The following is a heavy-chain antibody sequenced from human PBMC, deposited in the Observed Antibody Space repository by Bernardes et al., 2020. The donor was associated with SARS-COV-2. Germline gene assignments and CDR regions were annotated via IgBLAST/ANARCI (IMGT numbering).Heavy chain of an antibody. V-gene: IGHV6-1*01. Sequence: QTLSLTCAISGDSVSSTSTGWNWIRQSPSRGLDWLGRTYFGSKWYNDYAVSVKSRISINPDTSKNQFSLQLNYVTPEDTAVYYCARGWLQGGFDSWGQGTLVTVSS. CDR3: ARGWLQGGFDS. CDR1: GDSVSSTSTG. D-gene: IGHD3-9*01. CDR2: TYFGSKWYN. J-gene: IGHJ4*02.